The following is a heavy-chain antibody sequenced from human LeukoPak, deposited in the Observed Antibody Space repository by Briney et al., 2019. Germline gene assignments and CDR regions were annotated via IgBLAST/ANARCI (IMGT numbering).Heavy chain of an antibody. J-gene: IGHJ5*02. CDR3: ARGRGPGYSSGWYVSWFDP. CDR2: LYYMRGT. D-gene: IGHD6-19*01. V-gene: IGHV4-59*12. CDR1: GGSISGYY. Sequence: PSETLSLTCTVSGGSISGYYWSWSRQPPGKGVEWIGNLYYMRGTWYKSSLKSRVTISVDTSKDQFSLKLSSVTAADTAVYYCARGRGPGYSSGWYVSWFDPWGQGTLVTVSS.